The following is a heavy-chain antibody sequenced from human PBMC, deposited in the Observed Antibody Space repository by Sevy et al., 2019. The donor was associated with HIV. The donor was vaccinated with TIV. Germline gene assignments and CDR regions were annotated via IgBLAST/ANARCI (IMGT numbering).Heavy chain of an antibody. CDR1: GGTFSSYA. V-gene: IGHV1-69*13. CDR3: ARDTSYDFWSGYRGEYGMDV. J-gene: IGHJ6*02. D-gene: IGHD3-3*01. CDR2: IIPIFGTA. Sequence: ASVKVSCKASGGTFSSYAISWVRQAPGQGLEWMGGIIPIFGTASYAQKLQGRVTMTADESTSTAYMELSSLRSEETVVYYCARDTSYDFWSGYRGEYGMDVWGQGTTVTVSS.